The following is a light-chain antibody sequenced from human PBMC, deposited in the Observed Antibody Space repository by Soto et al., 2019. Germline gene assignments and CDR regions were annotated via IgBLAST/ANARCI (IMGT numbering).Light chain of an antibody. V-gene: IGKV1-5*01. CDR1: QNIGSR. CDR3: QRCNTPFT. CDR2: DAS. J-gene: IGKJ4*01. Sequence: DIQMTQSPSTLSASVGDRVAITCRASQNIGSRLAWYQQKPDEAPKLLIYDASSLESGVPLRFGGSGSGTDFTLIISSLQPDDFATYYCQRCNTPFTFGGGTKVEIK.